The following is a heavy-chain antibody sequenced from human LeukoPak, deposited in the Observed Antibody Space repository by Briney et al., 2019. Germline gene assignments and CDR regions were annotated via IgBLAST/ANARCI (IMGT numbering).Heavy chain of an antibody. CDR1: GGSISTYY. CDR2: IFHSESA. Sequence: SETLSLTCTVSGGSISTYYWSWIRQPPGKGLEWLGHIFHSESANYNPSLKCRVSISVDTSKSQVSLNQSSVTAADTAVYYCARSRFYFDSSGYYGSANLFDSWGRGTLVTVSS. CDR3: ARSRFYFDSSGYYGSANLFDS. D-gene: IGHD3-22*01. V-gene: IGHV4-4*09. J-gene: IGHJ4*02.